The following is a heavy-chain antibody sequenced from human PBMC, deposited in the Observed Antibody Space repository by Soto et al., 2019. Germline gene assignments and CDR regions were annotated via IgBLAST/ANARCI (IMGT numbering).Heavy chain of an antibody. CDR1: GYTFTSYG. V-gene: IGHV1-18*01. Sequence: VASVKVSCKASGYTFTSYGISWVRQAPGQGLEWMGWISAYNGNTNYAQKLQGRVTMTTDTSTSTAYMELRSLRSDDTAVYYCARVLGYDILTGYYNQYYFDYWGHGTLVTVSS. J-gene: IGHJ4*01. CDR3: ARVLGYDILTGYYNQYYFDY. D-gene: IGHD3-9*01. CDR2: ISAYNGNT.